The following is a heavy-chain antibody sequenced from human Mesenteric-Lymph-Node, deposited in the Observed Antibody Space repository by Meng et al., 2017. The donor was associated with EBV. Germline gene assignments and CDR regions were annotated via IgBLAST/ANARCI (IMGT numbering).Heavy chain of an antibody. J-gene: IGHJ4*02. Sequence: QGQLQQWGRGLLKPSETLSLTCAVYGGSFSGDYWTWIRQPPGKGLEWIGEINAGESTNYTPSLKSRVTMSIDTSKNQFSLKLSSVTAADTAVCYCARTIAGEYGDYVVPLDYWGQGTLVTVSS. CDR3: ARTIAGEYGDYVVPLDY. D-gene: IGHD4-17*01. CDR1: GGSFSGDY. CDR2: INAGEST. V-gene: IGHV4-34*01.